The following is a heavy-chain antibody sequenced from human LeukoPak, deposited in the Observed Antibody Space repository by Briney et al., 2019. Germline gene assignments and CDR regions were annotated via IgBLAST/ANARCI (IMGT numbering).Heavy chain of an antibody. CDR2: IKSKTDGGTT. CDR1: GFTFSNAW. V-gene: IGHV3-15*01. D-gene: IGHD1-26*01. J-gene: IGHJ6*02. CDR3: TTGIVGATEPYYYYYYGMDV. Sequence: GGSLRLSCAASGFTFSNAWMSWVRQAPGKGLEGVGRIKSKTDGGTTDYAAPVKGRFTISRDDSKNTLYLQMNSLKTEDTAVYYCTTGIVGATEPYYYYYYGMDVWGQGTTVTVSS.